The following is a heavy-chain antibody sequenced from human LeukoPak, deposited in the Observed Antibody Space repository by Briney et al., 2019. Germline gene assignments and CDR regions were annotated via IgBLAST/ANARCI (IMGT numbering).Heavy chain of an antibody. CDR1: RFTLSSHN. V-gene: IGHV3-48*01. Sequence: PGGSLRLSCVASRFTLSSHNINWVRQAPGKGLEWVSHISSSGSITYYGDSVKGRITISRDNAKNSVSLYMNSLRAKDSAVYYCARPGITAFDIWGQGTMVTVSS. CDR3: ARPGITAFDI. CDR2: ISSSGSIT. J-gene: IGHJ3*02.